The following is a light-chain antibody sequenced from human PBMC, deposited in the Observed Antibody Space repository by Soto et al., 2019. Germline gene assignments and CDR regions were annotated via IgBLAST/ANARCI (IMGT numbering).Light chain of an antibody. V-gene: IGKV1-5*03. CDR3: QQYKSYPWT. CDR2: KAS. Sequence: DNPMSQSPSTLSASVRDRVTITCRASQSISSWLAWYQQKPGKAPNLLIYKASSLRSGVPSRCSGSGSWPEFTLTISSLQPDDSATYYCQQYKSYPWTVGQGTKVEIK. CDR1: QSISSW. J-gene: IGKJ1*01.